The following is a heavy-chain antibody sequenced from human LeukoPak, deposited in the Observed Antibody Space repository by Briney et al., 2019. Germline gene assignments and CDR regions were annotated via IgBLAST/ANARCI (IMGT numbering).Heavy chain of an antibody. D-gene: IGHD2-21*01. CDR1: GLRFGNYA. J-gene: IGHJ5*01. Sequence: GGSLRLACVASGLRFGNYAMSSVRQAPGKRLQWVSQISGTGGATWYAGFARDRFTISRDNSKKTLYLQMSGLRVDDTAMYYCVKDPRDTYGTNWFVSWGQGTLLIVSS. CDR2: ISGTGGAT. CDR3: VKDPRDTYGTNWFVS. V-gene: IGHV3-23*01.